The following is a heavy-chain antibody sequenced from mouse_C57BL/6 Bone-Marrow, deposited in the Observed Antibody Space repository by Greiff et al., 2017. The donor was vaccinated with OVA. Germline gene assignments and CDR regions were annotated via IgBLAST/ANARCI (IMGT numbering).Heavy chain of an antibody. Sequence: QVQLQQPGAELVRPGTSVKLSCKASGYTFTSYWMHWVKQRPGQGLEWIGVIDPSDSYTNYNQKFKGKATLTVDTSSSTAYMQLSSLTSEDSAVYDCARYACDAPFAYWGQGTLVTVSA. V-gene: IGHV1-59*01. J-gene: IGHJ3*01. D-gene: IGHD6-5*01. CDR3: ARYACDAPFAY. CDR2: IDPSDSYT. CDR1: GYTFTSYW.